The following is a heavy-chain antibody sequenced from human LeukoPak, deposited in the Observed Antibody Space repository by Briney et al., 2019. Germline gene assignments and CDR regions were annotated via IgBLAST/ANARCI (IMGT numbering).Heavy chain of an antibody. CDR2: IIDSGNSI. CDR3: AKDPIFSGSYGVFDY. D-gene: IGHD1-26*01. V-gene: IGHV3-23*01. Sequence: PGGSLRLSCAASGFTSSSCAMSWVRQAPGKGLEWVSTIIDSGNSIYYADSAEGRFTISRDNSKNTLYLQMNSLRAGDTAVYYYAKDPIFSGSYGVFDYWGLGTLVTVSS. CDR1: GFTSSSCA. J-gene: IGHJ4*02.